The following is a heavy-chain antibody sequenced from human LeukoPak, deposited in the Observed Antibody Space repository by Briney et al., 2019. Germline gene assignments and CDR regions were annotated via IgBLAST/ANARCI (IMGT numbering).Heavy chain of an antibody. CDR1: GYTFTSYS. CDR3: ARDPRSKGGDWGDFDY. V-gene: IGHV1-3*01. J-gene: IGHJ4*02. D-gene: IGHD2-21*02. CDR2: INAGNGNT. Sequence: ASVKLSCKASGYTFTSYSMHWVRQAPGQRLEWMGWINAGNGNTKYSQKFQGRVTITRDTSASTAYMELTSLTSEDTAVYYCARDPRSKGGDWGDFDYWGQGTLVTVSS.